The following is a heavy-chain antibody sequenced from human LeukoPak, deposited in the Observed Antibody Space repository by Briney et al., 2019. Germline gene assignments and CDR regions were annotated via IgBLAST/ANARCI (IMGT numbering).Heavy chain of an antibody. V-gene: IGHV4-39*01. Sequence: SETLSLTCTVSGGSISNISYNWGWIRQPPGKGLEWIGSISYSGSTYYNPSLKSRVTISVDTSKNQFSLKLSSVTAADTAVYYCARPRSSGWFGGFAYWGQGTLVTVYS. J-gene: IGHJ4*02. CDR3: ARPRSSGWFGGFAY. CDR1: GGSISNISYN. D-gene: IGHD6-19*01. CDR2: ISYSGST.